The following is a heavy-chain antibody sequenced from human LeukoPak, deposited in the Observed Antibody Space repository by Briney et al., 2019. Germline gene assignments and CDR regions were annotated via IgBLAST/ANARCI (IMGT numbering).Heavy chain of an antibody. CDR3: ARDLSEYMDV. J-gene: IGHJ6*03. CDR2: IYHSGST. V-gene: IGHV4-38-2*02. D-gene: IGHD1-14*01. Sequence: SETLSLTCAVYGDSFSAYYWSWIRQPPGKGLEWIGSIYHSGSTYYNPSLKSRVTISVDTSKNQFSLKLSSVTAADTAVYYCARDLSEYMDVWGKGTTVTVSS. CDR1: GDSFSAYY.